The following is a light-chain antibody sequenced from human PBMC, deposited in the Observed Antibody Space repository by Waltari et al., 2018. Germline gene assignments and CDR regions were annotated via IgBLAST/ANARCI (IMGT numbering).Light chain of an antibody. J-gene: IGKJ5*01. V-gene: IGKV4-1*01. Sequence: VMTQHSHSPLVSLGERATTSSNSSHSLLYTSTDKNYLAWYQQKAGQPPRLLVHWASIRESGVPDRFRGSGSGTDFTLTISNLQPEDVAFYWCQQYFNSPIAFGQGTRLEIK. CDR1: HSLLYTSTDKNY. CDR3: QQYFNSPIA. CDR2: WAS.